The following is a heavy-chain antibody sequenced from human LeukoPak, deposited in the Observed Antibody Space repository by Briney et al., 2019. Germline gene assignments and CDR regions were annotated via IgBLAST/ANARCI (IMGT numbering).Heavy chain of an antibody. V-gene: IGHV4-34*01. J-gene: IGHJ5*02. D-gene: IGHD3-10*01. CDR2: INHSGST. CDR3: GRGRGLARLNWFDP. Sequence: SETLCLTCVVYGGSFSDYYWNLIRQPPGKGLEWIGEINHSGSTNYSPSLKSRVTISVDTSKNQFSLKMSSVTAADTAIYYCGRGRGLARLNWFDPWGQGTLVTVSS. CDR1: GGSFSDYY.